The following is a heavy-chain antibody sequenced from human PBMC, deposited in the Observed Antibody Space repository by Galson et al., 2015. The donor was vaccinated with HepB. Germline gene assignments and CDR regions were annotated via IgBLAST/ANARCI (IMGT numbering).Heavy chain of an antibody. CDR2: IRQDGGET. Sequence: SLRLSCAASGFTSKDFWMSWVRQAPGKGLEWVASIRQDGGETCYVDSVKGRFTISRDNTKKSLWLQMNSLRAEDTAVYYCARGRTMTAAVKHFFDYWGQGTLVTVSS. D-gene: IGHD6-25*01. CDR1: GFTSKDFW. CDR3: ARGRTMTAAVKHFFDY. J-gene: IGHJ4*02. V-gene: IGHV3-7*01.